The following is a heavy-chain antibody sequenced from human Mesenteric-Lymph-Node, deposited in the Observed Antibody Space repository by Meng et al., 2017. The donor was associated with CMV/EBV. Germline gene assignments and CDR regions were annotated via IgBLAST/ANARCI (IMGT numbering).Heavy chain of an antibody. CDR3: ARDRRPISYEGLYY. Sequence: GESLKISCAASGFTFSDYWMSWVRQAPGKGLEWVANIKQDGSDKYYVDSVKGRFTISRDNAKNSLYLQMNSLRAEDTAVYYCARDRRPISYEGLYYWGQGTLVTVSS. CDR2: IKQDGSDK. D-gene: IGHD3-22*01. CDR1: GFTFSDYW. J-gene: IGHJ4*02. V-gene: IGHV3-7*01.